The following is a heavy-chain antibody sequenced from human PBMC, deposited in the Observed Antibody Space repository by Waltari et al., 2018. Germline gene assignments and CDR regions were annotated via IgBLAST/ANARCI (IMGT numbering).Heavy chain of an antibody. D-gene: IGHD3-22*01. V-gene: IGHV4-31*02. CDR3: ATGADYDSSGYHLLGAFDI. CDR2: ST. J-gene: IGHJ3*02. Sequence: STYYNPSLKSRVTISVDTSKNQFSLKLSSVTAADTAVYYCATGADYDSSGYHLLGAFDIWGQGTMVTVSS.